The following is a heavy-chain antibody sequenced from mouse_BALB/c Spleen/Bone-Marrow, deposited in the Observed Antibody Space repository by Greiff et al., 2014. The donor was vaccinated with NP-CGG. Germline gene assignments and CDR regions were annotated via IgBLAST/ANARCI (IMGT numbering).Heavy chain of an antibody. CDR1: GFTFSDYC. CDR2: ISDGGSYT. Sequence: EVMLVESGGGLVKPGGSLKLSCAASGFTFSDYCMYWVRQTLEKRLEWVATISDGGSYTYYPDSVKGRFTVSRDNAKNNLYLQMSSLKSEDTAMYYCAREYGTSYDYYFDVWGAGTTVTVSS. J-gene: IGHJ1*01. CDR3: AREYGTSYDYYFDV. D-gene: IGHD1-1*01. V-gene: IGHV5-4*02.